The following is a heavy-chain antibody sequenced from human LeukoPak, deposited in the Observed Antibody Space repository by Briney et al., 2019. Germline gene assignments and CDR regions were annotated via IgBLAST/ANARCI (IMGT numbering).Heavy chain of an antibody. CDR1: GFTFSSYA. J-gene: IGHJ4*02. CDR3: AREAADDFWSGYYFDY. Sequence: GGSLRLSCAASGFTFSSYAMHWVRQAPGKGLEWVAVISYDGSNKYYADSVKGRFTISRDNSKNTLYLQMNSLRAVDTAVYYCAREAADDFWSGYYFDYWGQGTLVTVSS. V-gene: IGHV3-30-3*01. CDR2: ISYDGSNK. D-gene: IGHD3-3*01.